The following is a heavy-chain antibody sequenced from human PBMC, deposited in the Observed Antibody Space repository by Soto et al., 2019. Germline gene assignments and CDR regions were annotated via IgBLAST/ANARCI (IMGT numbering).Heavy chain of an antibody. CDR3: ARDRYGLDV. CDR1: GGSIDSSTYY. V-gene: IGHV4-39*07. J-gene: IGHJ6*02. CDR2: IYYNGNT. Sequence: SETLSLTCTVSGGSIDSSTYYWGWIRQPPGKGLEWIGNIYYNGNTNYNPSLESRVTISVDTSKNQFSLKLTSLSAADTAVYFCARDRYGLDVWGQGTTVTVSS.